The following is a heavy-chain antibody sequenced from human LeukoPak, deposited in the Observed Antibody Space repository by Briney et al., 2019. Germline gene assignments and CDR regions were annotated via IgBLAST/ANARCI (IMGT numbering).Heavy chain of an antibody. J-gene: IGHJ5*02. D-gene: IGHD3-10*01. V-gene: IGHV4-59*01. CDR2: IYYSGST. Sequence: PSETLSLTCTVSGGSISSYYWSWIRQPPGKGLEWIGYIYYSGSTNYNPSLKSRVTISVDTSKNQFSLKLSSVTAADTAVYYCARDNYGSGSLLLDNWFDPWGQGTLVTVSP. CDR3: ARDNYGSGSLLLDNWFDP. CDR1: GGSISSYY.